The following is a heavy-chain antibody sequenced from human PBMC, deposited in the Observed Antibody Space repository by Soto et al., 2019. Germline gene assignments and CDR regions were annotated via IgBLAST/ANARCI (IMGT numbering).Heavy chain of an antibody. CDR1: GGTFGNSA. D-gene: IGHD1-1*01. CDR2: IIPIFPTP. Sequence: QVQLVQSGAEVKKPGSSVTVSCKASGGTFGNSAISWVRQSPGQGLEWMGGIIPIFPTPDYAQKFQRRVTITAHESTTTAYMELTSPRSDDTSVYYCALDKERQQPGGNYYSGIDVWGQGTTVTVSS. J-gene: IGHJ6*02. CDR3: ALDKERQQPGGNYYSGIDV. V-gene: IGHV1-69*12.